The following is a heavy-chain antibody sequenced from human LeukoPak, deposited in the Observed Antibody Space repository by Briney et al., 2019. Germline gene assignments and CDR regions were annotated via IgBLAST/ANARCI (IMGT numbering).Heavy chain of an antibody. V-gene: IGHV1-2*02. Sequence: GASVKISCKASGYTFTGHYIHWVRQAPGQGLEWMGSINPSSGGTEYSQKFQGRVIMTRDTSISTAYLELTRLKSDATAVYYCARGNECRGSCLNSDYYYYYMEVWGKGTALTVSS. J-gene: IGHJ6*03. D-gene: IGHD2-15*01. CDR3: ARGNECRGSCLNSDYYYYYMEV. CDR2: INPSSGGT. CDR1: GYTFTGHY.